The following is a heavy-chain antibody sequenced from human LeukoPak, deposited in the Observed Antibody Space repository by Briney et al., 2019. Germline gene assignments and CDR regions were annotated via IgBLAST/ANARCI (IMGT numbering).Heavy chain of an antibody. Sequence: PSGTLSLTCAVSGGSISSSNWWSWVRQPPGKGLEWIGEMYHSGSTNYNPSLKSRVTISVDKSKNQFSLKLSSVTAADTAVYYCAKKLAAGPYYFDYWGQGTLVTVSS. V-gene: IGHV4-4*02. CDR2: MYHSGST. J-gene: IGHJ4*02. CDR1: GGSISSSNW. D-gene: IGHD6-13*01. CDR3: AKKLAAGPYYFDY.